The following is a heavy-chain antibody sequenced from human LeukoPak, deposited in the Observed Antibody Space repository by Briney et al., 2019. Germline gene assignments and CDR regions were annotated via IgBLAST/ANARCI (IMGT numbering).Heavy chain of an antibody. CDR1: GGSISSGSYY. CDR3: ARDQMGDYYGSGETAFDY. D-gene: IGHD3-10*01. Sequence: SETLSLTCTVSGGSISSGSYYWSWIRQPAGKGLEWIGRIYTSGSTNYNPSLKSRVTIPVDTSKNQFSLKLSSVTAADTAVYYCARDQMGDYYGSGETAFDYWGQGTLVTVSS. CDR2: IYTSGST. V-gene: IGHV4-61*02. J-gene: IGHJ4*02.